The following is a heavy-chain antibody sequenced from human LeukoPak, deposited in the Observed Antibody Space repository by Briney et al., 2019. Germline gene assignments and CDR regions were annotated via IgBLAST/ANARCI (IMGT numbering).Heavy chain of an antibody. Sequence: PGGSLRLSCAASGCTFSSYAMSWVRQAPGKGLEWVANIKQDGSEKYYVDSVKGRFTISRDNAKNSLYLQMNSLRAEDTAVYYCARDLAAARRTDFWGQGTLVTVSS. CDR3: ARDLAAARRTDF. J-gene: IGHJ4*02. CDR2: IKQDGSEK. D-gene: IGHD6-13*01. V-gene: IGHV3-7*01. CDR1: GCTFSSYA.